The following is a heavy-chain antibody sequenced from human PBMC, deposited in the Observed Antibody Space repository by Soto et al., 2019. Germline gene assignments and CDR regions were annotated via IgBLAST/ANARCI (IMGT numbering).Heavy chain of an antibody. CDR1: GFTFSSYG. V-gene: IGHV3-33*01. D-gene: IGHD6-19*01. CDR2: IWYDGSNK. J-gene: IGHJ3*02. Sequence: PGGSLRLSCAASGFTFSSYGMHWVRQAPGKGLEWVAVIWYDGSNKYYADSVKGRFTISRDNSKNTLYLQMNSLRAEDTAVYYYARGSSGWLAYNDAFDIWGQGTMVTVSS. CDR3: ARGSSGWLAYNDAFDI.